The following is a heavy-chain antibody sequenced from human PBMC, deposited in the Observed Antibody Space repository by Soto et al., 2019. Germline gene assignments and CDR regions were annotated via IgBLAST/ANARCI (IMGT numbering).Heavy chain of an antibody. V-gene: IGHV1-69*06. CDR2: IIPIFGTA. CDR1: GGTFSSYA. J-gene: IGHJ4*02. CDR3: ARDSGPNYYGWGSYYNFDY. D-gene: IGHD3-10*01. Sequence: SVKVSCKASGGTFSSYAISWVRQAPGQGLEWMGGIIPIFGTANYAQKFQGRVTITADKSTSTAYMELSSLRSEDTAVYYCARDSGPNYYGWGSYYNFDYWGQGTLVTVSS.